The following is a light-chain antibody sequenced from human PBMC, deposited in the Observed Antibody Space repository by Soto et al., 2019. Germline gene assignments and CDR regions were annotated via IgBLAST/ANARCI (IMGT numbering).Light chain of an antibody. CDR1: QSVSSN. Sequence: EIVMTQSPATLSVSPGERATLSCRASQSVSSNLTWYQQKPGQAPRLLIYGASTRATGIPARFSGSVSGTEFTLTISSRQSEDFAGYYCQQYNNWPPVTFGPGTKVDIK. CDR3: QQYNNWPPVT. J-gene: IGKJ3*01. V-gene: IGKV3-15*01. CDR2: GAS.